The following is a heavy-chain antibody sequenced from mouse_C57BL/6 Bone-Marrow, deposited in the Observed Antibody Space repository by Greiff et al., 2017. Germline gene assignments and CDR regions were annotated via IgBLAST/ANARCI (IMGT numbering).Heavy chain of an antibody. CDR2: ISYDGSN. CDR3: ARMGITTVVATRGDY. V-gene: IGHV3-6*01. D-gene: IGHD1-1*01. J-gene: IGHJ2*01. Sequence: ESGPGLVKPSQSLSLTCSVTGYSITSGYYWNWIRQFPGNKLEWMGYISYDGSNNYNPSLKNRISITRDTSKNQFFLKLNSVTTEDTATYYCARMGITTVVATRGDYWGQGTTLTVSS. CDR1: GYSITSGYY.